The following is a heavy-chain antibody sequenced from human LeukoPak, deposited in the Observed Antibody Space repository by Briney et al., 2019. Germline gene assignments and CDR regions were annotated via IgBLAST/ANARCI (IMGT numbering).Heavy chain of an antibody. CDR3: ARDLVGVPAAIGY. V-gene: IGHV3-53*01. D-gene: IGHD2-2*01. CDR1: GFTFSSYG. CDR2: IYSGGST. J-gene: IGHJ4*02. Sequence: GGSLRLSCAASGFTFSSYGMSWVRQAPGKGLEWVSVIYSGGSTYYADSVKGRFTISRDNSKNTLYLQMNSLRAEDTAVYHCARDLVGVPAAIGYWGQGTLVTVSS.